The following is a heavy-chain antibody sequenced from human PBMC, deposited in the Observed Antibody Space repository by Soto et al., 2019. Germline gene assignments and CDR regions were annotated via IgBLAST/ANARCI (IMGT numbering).Heavy chain of an antibody. Sequence: QVQLQQWGAGLLKPSETLSLTRAVYGGSFSGYYWTWIRQSPGKGLEWIGEINDSGSISYNPSLKSRVTISVDTAKNQLSLQMDSVTAADTAVYYCARGGIADRLGYWGQGTLVTVSS. CDR1: GGSFSGYY. J-gene: IGHJ4*02. V-gene: IGHV4-34*01. D-gene: IGHD6-6*01. CDR3: ARGGIADRLGY. CDR2: INDSGSI.